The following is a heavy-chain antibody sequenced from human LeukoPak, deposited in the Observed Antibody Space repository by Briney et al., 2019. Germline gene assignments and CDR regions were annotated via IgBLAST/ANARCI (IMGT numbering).Heavy chain of an antibody. CDR1: GFTFSSYG. V-gene: IGHV3-33*01. CDR2: IWYDGSNK. J-gene: IGHJ4*02. Sequence: GGSLRLSCAASGFTFSSYGMHWVRQAPGKGLEWVAVIWYDGSNKYYADSVKGRFTISRDNSKNTLYLQMNSLRAEDTAVYYCARDAGSISFVPLDYWGQGTLVTVSS. CDR3: ARDAGSISFVPLDY. D-gene: IGHD6-13*01.